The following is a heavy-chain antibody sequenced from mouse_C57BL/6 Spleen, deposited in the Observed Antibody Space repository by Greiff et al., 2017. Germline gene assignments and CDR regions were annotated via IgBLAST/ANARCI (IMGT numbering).Heavy chain of an antibody. CDR3: ARWGTTVVAKGAFDY. J-gene: IGHJ2*01. CDR2: IYPRSGNT. CDR1: GYTFTSYG. Sequence: QVQLQQSGAELARPGASVKLSCKASGYTFTSYGISWVKQRTGQGLEWIGEIYPRSGNTYYNEKFKGKATLTADKSSSTAYMELRSLTSEDSAVYFCARWGTTVVAKGAFDYWSQGTTLTVSS. D-gene: IGHD1-1*01. V-gene: IGHV1-81*01.